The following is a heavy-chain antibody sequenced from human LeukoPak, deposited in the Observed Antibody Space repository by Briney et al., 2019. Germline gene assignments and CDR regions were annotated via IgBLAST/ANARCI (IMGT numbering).Heavy chain of an antibody. CDR1: GFTFDDYA. V-gene: IGHV3-9*01. CDR3: AKSQQWLAPYFQH. D-gene: IGHD6-19*01. J-gene: IGHJ1*01. CDR2: ISWNSGSI. Sequence: PGRSLRLSCAASGFTFDDYAMHWVRQAPGKGLEWVSGISWNSGSIGYADSVKGRFTISRDNAKNSLYLQMNSLRAEDTALYYCAKSQQWLAPYFQHWGQGTLVTVSS.